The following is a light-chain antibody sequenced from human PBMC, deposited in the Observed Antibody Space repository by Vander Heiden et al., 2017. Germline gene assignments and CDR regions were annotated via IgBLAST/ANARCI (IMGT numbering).Light chain of an antibody. CDR2: DAS. V-gene: IGKV3-11*01. CDR3: QQRSNWPPGYT. J-gene: IGKJ2*01. Sequence: EIVLTLSPATLSLSPGERPTLSCRASQSVSSYVAWYQQKPGQAPRLLIYDASNRATGIPARFSGSGSGTDFTLTISSLEPEDFAVYYCQQRSNWPPGYTFGQGTKLEIK. CDR1: QSVSSY.